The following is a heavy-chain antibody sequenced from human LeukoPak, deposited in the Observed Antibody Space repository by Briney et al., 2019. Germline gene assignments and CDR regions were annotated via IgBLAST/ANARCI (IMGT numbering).Heavy chain of an antibody. CDR2: INPNSGGT. J-gene: IGHJ4*02. CDR3: ARAPQWLVPVDY. D-gene: IGHD6-19*01. V-gene: IGHV1-2*02. CDR1: GYTFTGYY. Sequence: ASVKVSCKASGYTFTGYYMHWVRQAPGQGLEWMGWINPNSGGTNYAQKFQGRVTMTRDTSISTAYTELSRLRSDDTAVYYCARAPQWLVPVDYWGQGTLVTVSS.